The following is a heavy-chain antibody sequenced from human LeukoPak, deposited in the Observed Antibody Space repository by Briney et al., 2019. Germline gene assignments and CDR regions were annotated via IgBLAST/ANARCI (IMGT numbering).Heavy chain of an antibody. CDR2: INAGNGNT. CDR1: GYTFTSYA. D-gene: IGHD4-17*01. Sequence: ASVKVSCRASGYTFTSYAMHWVRQAPGQRLEWMGWINAGNGNTKYSQKFQGRVTITRDTSASTAYMELSSLRSEDTAVYYCARDSRNDYGDYSGFDPWAREPWSPSPQ. CDR3: ARDSRNDYGDYSGFDP. V-gene: IGHV1-3*01. J-gene: IGHJ5*02.